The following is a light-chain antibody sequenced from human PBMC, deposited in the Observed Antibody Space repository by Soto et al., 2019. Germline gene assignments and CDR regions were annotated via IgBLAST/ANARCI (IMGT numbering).Light chain of an antibody. V-gene: IGKV3-20*01. CDR2: GTS. CDR1: QSVSSSY. J-gene: IGKJ1*01. CDR3: QQDGSSPRWT. Sequence: EIVLTQSPGTLSLSPGERATLSCRASQSVSSSYLAWYQQKPGQAPRLLIYGTSSRATGIPDRLSGSGSGTDFTLTISRLEPEDFAMYYCQQDGSSPRWTFGQGTKVEIK.